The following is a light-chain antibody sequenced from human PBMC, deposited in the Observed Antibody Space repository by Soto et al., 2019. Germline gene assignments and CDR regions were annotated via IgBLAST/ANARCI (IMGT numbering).Light chain of an antibody. CDR1: QGIGDT. V-gene: IGKV3-15*01. J-gene: IGKJ4*01. CDR3: QHYVNWPLS. Sequence: EIVMTQSPATLSVSPGEGATLSCRASQGIGDTLAWYQQKPGQTPRLLIYDTSIRATGVPARFSGSRSGAEFNLTICSLPSENFADDECQHYVNWPLSLGGRTNVE. CDR2: DTS.